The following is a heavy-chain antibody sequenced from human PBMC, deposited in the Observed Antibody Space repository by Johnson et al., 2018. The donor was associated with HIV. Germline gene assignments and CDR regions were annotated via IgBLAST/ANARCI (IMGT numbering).Heavy chain of an antibody. CDR3: ARDRVAVAGNAFDI. J-gene: IGHJ3*02. CDR2: IGTAGDT. D-gene: IGHD6-19*01. Sequence: VQLVESGGALVQPGGSLRLSCEVSGFTISTFWMHWVRQVPGKGLMWVSAIGTAGDTYYPGSVKGRFTISRENAKNSLYLQMNSLRAEDTAVYYCARDRVAVAGNAFDIWGQGTMVTVSS. V-gene: IGHV3-13*01. CDR1: GFTISTFW.